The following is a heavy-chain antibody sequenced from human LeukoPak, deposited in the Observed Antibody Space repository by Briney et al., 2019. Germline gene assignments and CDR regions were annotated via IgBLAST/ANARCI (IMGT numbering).Heavy chain of an antibody. J-gene: IGHJ5*02. CDR1: GSTFSSYE. CDR3: AREKMAYDRFDP. CDR2: ISTSGSTI. D-gene: IGHD3-22*01. Sequence: GGSLRLSCAASGSTFSSYEMNWVRQAPGKGLEWVSFISTSGSTIYYADSVKGRFTISRDNSKNSLYLQMNSLRDEDTAVYYCAREKMAYDRFDPWGQGTLVTVSS. V-gene: IGHV3-48*03.